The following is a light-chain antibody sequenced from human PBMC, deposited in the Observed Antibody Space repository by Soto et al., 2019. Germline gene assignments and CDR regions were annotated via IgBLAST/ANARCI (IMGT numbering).Light chain of an antibody. Sequence: EILLTQSPGALYLSPGDRATLSCRASQSLTSSFLAWYQQIPGQIPRLLIYGASIRATDIPDRVSGSGSGADFTLTISRLEPEDFAVYFCQQYGSLTLSFGGWTKVEIK. CDR1: QSLTSSF. CDR3: QQYGSLTLS. J-gene: IGKJ4*01. CDR2: GAS. V-gene: IGKV3-20*01.